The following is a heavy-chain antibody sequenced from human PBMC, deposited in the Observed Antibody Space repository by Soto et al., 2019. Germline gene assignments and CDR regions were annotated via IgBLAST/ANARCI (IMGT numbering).Heavy chain of an antibody. V-gene: IGHV3-74*01. CDR1: GFTFNYYW. CDR3: VRGDKGGFDL. CDR2: IHSDGSTT. D-gene: IGHD2-21*02. J-gene: IGHJ3*01. Sequence: EVQLVESEGGLVQRGGSLRLSCAASGFTFNYYWMHWVRQAPGQGLVWVSHIHSDGSTTTYADSVKGRFTISRDNAKNTLYLKMNSLRAEATAVYYCVRGDKGGFDLWGQGTTVTVSS.